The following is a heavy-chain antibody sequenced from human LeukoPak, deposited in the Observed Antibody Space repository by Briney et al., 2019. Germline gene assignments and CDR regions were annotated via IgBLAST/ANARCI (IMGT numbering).Heavy chain of an antibody. V-gene: IGHV4-30-4*01. Sequence: SETLSLTCTVSGGSISSGDYYWSWIRQPPGKGLEWIGYIYYSGSTYYNPSLKSRVTISVDTSKNQFSLKLSSVTAADTAVYYCARHLYYYDSGTAFDIWGQGTMVTVSS. CDR1: GGSISSGDYY. CDR2: IYYSGST. J-gene: IGHJ3*02. D-gene: IGHD3-22*01. CDR3: ARHLYYYDSGTAFDI.